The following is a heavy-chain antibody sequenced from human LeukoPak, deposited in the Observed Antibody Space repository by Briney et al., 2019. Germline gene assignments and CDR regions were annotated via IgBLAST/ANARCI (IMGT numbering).Heavy chain of an antibody. CDR2: IIPILGIA. J-gene: IGHJ4*02. CDR3: AREVARYQLLTTSNFDY. D-gene: IGHD2-2*01. Sequence: SVKVSCKASGGTFSSYAISWVRQAPGQGLEWMGRIIPILGIANYAQKFQGRVTITADKSTSTAYMELSSLRSEDTAVYYCAREVARYQLLTTSNFDYWGQGTLVTVSS. V-gene: IGHV1-69*04. CDR1: GGTFSSYA.